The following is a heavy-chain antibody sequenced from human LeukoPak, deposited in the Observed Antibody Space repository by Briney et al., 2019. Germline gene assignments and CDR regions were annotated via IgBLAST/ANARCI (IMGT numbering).Heavy chain of an antibody. CDR3: ARPESRGYTSSFDY. Sequence: GESLKISCQGSGYSFTSYWIGWVRQLPGKGLEWMGIIYPGDSDTRYSPSFQGQVTISADKSISTAYLQWSSLKASDSAMYYCARPESRGYTSSFDYWGQGTLVTVSS. V-gene: IGHV5-51*01. CDR1: GYSFTSYW. CDR2: IYPGDSDT. J-gene: IGHJ4*02. D-gene: IGHD6-13*01.